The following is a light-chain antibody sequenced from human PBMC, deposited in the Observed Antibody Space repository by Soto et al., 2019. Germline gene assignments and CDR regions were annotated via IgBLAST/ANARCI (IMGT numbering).Light chain of an antibody. J-gene: IGKJ2*01. CDR3: QHYGSSPYT. CDR2: GAS. V-gene: IGKV3-20*01. Sequence: EIVLTQSPGTLSLSPGERATLSCRASQSVSSTYLAWYQQKPGQAPRLLIYGASSRATGIPDRFSGSGSGTDFTLTISRQEPEDFAVYYCQHYGSSPYTFGQGTKLEIK. CDR1: QSVSSTY.